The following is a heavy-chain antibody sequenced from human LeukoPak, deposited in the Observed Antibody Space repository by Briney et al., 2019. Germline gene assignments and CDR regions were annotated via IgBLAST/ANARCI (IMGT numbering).Heavy chain of an antibody. CDR2: IKQVGSEK. CDR3: ARVISYYDSSGYSHFDY. J-gene: IGHJ4*02. Sequence: GGPWRPSGAASGLTFGNNWWTGVRQPPGKGLEGLANIKQVGSEKYYVDSVKGRFTISRDTAENSLYLQMNSLRAEDTAVYYCARVISYYDSSGYSHFDYWGQGPLVTVSS. D-gene: IGHD3-22*01. CDR1: GLTFGNNW. V-gene: IGHV3-7*01.